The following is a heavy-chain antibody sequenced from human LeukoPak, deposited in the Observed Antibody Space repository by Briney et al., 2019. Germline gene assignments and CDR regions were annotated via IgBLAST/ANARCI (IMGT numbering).Heavy chain of an antibody. Sequence: GGSLRLSCAASGFTFSSYAMHWVRQAPGKGLEWVAVISYDGSNKYYADSVKGRFTISRDNSKSTLYLQMGSLRADDTAVYYCAKRDTKAFGYWGQGTLVTVSS. J-gene: IGHJ4*02. V-gene: IGHV3-30-3*02. CDR1: GFTFSSYA. CDR2: ISYDGSNK. D-gene: IGHD5-24*01. CDR3: AKRDTKAFGY.